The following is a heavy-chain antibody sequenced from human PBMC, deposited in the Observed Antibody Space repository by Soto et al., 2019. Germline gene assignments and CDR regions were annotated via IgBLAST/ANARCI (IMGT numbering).Heavy chain of an antibody. CDR1: GYSFTSYW. J-gene: IGHJ6*02. V-gene: IGHV5-10-1*01. CDR2: IDPSDSYT. CDR3: ASSMRDFWSGNHGMDV. D-gene: IGHD3-3*01. Sequence: GASLKISCKGSGYSFTSYWISWVRQMPGKGLEWMGRIDPSDSYTNYSPYFQGHVTISADKSISTAYLQWSSLKASDTAMYYCASSMRDFWSGNHGMDVWGQGTTVTVSS.